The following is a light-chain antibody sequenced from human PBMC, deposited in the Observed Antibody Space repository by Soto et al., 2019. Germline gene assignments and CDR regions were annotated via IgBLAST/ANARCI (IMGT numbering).Light chain of an antibody. CDR1: QSFSRN. Sequence: DIVMTQSPATLSVSPGETAALSCRASQSFSRNFAWYQQKPGQAPRLLIYGASTRATDIPARFRGSGSGTDFTLTIRSLQSEGFAVDYCQQYNKWPYTFGQGTKLEIK. V-gene: IGKV3-15*01. J-gene: IGKJ2*01. CDR3: QQYNKWPYT. CDR2: GAS.